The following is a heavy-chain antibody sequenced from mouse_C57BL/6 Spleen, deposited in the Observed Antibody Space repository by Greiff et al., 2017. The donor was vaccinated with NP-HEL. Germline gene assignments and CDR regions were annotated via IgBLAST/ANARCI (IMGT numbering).Heavy chain of an antibody. CDR2: IDPSDSET. CDR1: GYTFTSYW. D-gene: IGHD1-1*01. J-gene: IGHJ1*03. V-gene: IGHV1-52*01. CDR3: ARWSYGSSPRYFDV. Sequence: QVQLQQPGAELVRPGSSVKLSCKASGYTFTSYWMHWVKQRPIQGLEWIGNIDPSDSETHYNQKFKDKATLTVDKSSSTAYMQLSSLTSEDSAVYYCARWSYGSSPRYFDVWGTGTTVTVSS.